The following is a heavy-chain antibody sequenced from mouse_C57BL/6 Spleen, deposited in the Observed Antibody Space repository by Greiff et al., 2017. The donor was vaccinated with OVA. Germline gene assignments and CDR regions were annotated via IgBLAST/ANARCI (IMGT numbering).Heavy chain of an antibody. CDR1: GFSFNTYA. CDR2: IRSKSNNYAT. D-gene: IGHD2-3*01. J-gene: IGHJ4*01. V-gene: IGHV10-1*01. CDR3: VRHDDGYPLYYAMDY. Sequence: EVQLVESGGGLVQPKGSLKLSCAASGFSFNTYAMNWVRQAPGKGLEWVARIRSKSNNYATYYADSVKDRFTISRDDSESMLYLQMNNLKTEDTAMYYCVRHDDGYPLYYAMDYWGQGTSVTVSS.